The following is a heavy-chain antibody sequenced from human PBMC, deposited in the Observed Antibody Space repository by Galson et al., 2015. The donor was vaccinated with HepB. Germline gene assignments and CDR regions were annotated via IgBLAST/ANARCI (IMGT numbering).Heavy chain of an antibody. CDR1: GFALGSYD. J-gene: IGHJ2*01. CDR2: IWYDGTNE. CDR3: VREDGKGDYYGSGSRYLFFDL. V-gene: IGHV3-33*08. D-gene: IGHD3-10*01. Sequence: SLRLSCAASGFALGSYDMHWVRQSPGKGLEWVALIWYDGTNEYYGDSVKGRFNISRDNSKNTLFLQMNSLSVEDTALYYCVREDGKGDYYGSGSRYLFFDLWGRGTLVTVSS.